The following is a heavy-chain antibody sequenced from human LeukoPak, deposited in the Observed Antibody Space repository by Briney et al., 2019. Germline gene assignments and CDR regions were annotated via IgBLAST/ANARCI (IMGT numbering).Heavy chain of an antibody. CDR3: ARRGSYYDFDY. Sequence: GGSLRLSCAASGFTFSIFAIDWVRQAPGKGLEHVSAISANGDSTFYADSVKGRFIISRDNSKNTLYLQLGSLRPEDTALYYCARRGSYYDFDYWGQGILVTVSS. V-gene: IGHV3-64*02. J-gene: IGHJ4*02. CDR1: GFTFSIFA. CDR2: ISANGDST. D-gene: IGHD1-26*01.